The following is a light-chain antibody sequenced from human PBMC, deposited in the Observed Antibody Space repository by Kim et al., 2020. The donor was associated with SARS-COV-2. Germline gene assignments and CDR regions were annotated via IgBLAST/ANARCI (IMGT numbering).Light chain of an antibody. CDR2: DVI. Sequence: QSALTQPPSASGSPGQSVTISCTGTSSDVGGYNHVSWYQQHPGKAPKVLIYDVIKRPSGVPDRFSGSKSGNTASLTVSGLQAEDEADYYCCSYGGSDNLVFGGGTRLTVL. J-gene: IGLJ3*02. V-gene: IGLV2-8*01. CDR3: CSYGGSDNLV. CDR1: SSDVGGYNH.